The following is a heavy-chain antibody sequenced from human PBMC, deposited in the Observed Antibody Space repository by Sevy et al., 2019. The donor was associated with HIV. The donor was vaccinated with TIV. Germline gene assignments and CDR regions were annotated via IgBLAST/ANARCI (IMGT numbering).Heavy chain of an antibody. CDR3: ARDVGGYSYGYGVFAFDI. CDR2: INNSGNT. J-gene: IGHJ3*02. Sequence: SETLSLTCTVSGGSISSSIYYWGWIRQPPGKGLEWIGSINNSGNTYYNPSLRSRVTISVDTSRNQISLKLSSVTAADTAVYYCARDVGGYSYGYGVFAFDIWGQGTMVTVSS. D-gene: IGHD5-18*01. CDR1: GGSISSSIYY. V-gene: IGHV4-39*02.